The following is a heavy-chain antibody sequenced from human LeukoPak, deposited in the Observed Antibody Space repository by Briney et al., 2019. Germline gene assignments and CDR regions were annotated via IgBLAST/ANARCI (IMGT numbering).Heavy chain of an antibody. D-gene: IGHD1-26*01. CDR2: VTPKNGDT. CDR3: AREIVHSGGDC. J-gene: IGHJ4*02. V-gene: IGHV1-2*02. CDR1: GYTFTDYS. Sequence: GASVKVSCKASGYTFTDYSIHLVRQAPGQGLEWMGWVTPKNGDTSYTQKFQGRVTMTRDTSISTAHMELSRLTSDDTAVYYCAREIVHSGGDCWGQGTLVIVSS.